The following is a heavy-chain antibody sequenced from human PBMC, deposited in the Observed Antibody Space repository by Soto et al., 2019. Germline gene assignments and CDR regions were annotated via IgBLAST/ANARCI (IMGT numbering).Heavy chain of an antibody. CDR3: ARGTSYDGGTSDY. J-gene: IGHJ4*02. CDR1: GGSISSYY. Sequence: PSETLSLTCTVSGGSISSYYWSWIRQPPGKGLEWIGYIYYSGSTNYNPSLKSRVTISVDTSKNQFSLKLSSVTAADTAVYYCARGTSYDGGTSDYWGQGTLVTVSS. V-gene: IGHV4-59*01. D-gene: IGHD3-16*01. CDR2: IYYSGST.